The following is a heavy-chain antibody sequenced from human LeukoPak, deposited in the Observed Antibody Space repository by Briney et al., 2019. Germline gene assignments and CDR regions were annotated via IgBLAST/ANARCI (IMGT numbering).Heavy chain of an antibody. CDR3: ARDYGSGSPNWFDS. CDR1: GFTFSSYT. CDR2: ISGSRPNI. J-gene: IGHJ5*01. V-gene: IGHV3-21*01. Sequence: GGSLRLSCAASGFTFSSYTLDWVRQAPGQWLELVSSISGSRPNIYYAYSVKGRFTISRDNANTSQYLQMISLRAVDTAVYDCARDYGSGSPNWFDSWGQGTLVTVSS. D-gene: IGHD3-10*01.